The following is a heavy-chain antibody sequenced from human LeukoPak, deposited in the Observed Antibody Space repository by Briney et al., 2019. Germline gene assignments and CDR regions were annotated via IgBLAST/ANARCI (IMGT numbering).Heavy chain of an antibody. D-gene: IGHD3-3*01. CDR1: GFTFGSYS. CDR2: ISSSSYI. V-gene: IGHV3-21*01. CDR3: ARSAYYDRDFDY. J-gene: IGHJ4*02. Sequence: GGSLRLSCAASGFTFGSYSMNWVRQAPGKGLEWVSSISSSSYIYYADSVKGRFTISRDNAKNSLYLQMNSLRAEDTAVYYCARSAYYDRDFDYWGQGTLVTVSS.